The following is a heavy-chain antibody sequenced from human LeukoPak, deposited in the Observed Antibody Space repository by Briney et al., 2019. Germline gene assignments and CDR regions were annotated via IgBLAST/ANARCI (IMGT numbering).Heavy chain of an antibody. CDR3: AKGRRSLLNYYFDY. CDR2: ISSSSSYI. V-gene: IGHV3-21*04. Sequence: PGGSLRLSCAASGFTFSSYSMNWVRQAPGKGLEWVSSISSSSSYIYYADSVKGRFTISRDNAKNSLYLQMNSLRAEDTALYYCAKGRRSLLNYYFDYWGQGTLVTVSS. J-gene: IGHJ4*02. D-gene: IGHD3-16*02. CDR1: GFTFSSYS.